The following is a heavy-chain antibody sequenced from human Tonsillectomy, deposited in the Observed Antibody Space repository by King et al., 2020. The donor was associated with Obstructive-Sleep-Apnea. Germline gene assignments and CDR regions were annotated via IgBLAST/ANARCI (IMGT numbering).Heavy chain of an antibody. CDR3: ATGGDSSGYYYPGLFDY. CDR2: FDPEDDET. J-gene: IGHJ4*02. Sequence: QLVQSGAEVKKPGASVKVSCKVSGYTLTELSIHWVRQAPGKGLEWMGGFDPEDDETIYAENFQGRVTMTEDTSTDTAYMELSSLRSEDTAVYHCATGGDSSGYYYPGLFDYWGQGTLVTVSS. CDR1: GYTLTELS. V-gene: IGHV1-24*01. D-gene: IGHD3-22*01.